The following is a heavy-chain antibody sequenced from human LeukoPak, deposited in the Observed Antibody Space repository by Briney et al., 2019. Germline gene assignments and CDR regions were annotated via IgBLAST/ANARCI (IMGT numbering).Heavy chain of an antibody. CDR2: IYHTGST. CDR1: GGSINNYY. D-gene: IGHD6-6*01. J-gene: IGHJ4*02. V-gene: IGHV4-59*01. Sequence: SETLSLTCTVSGGSINNYYWSWIRQSPGKGLVWIGYIYHTGSTNYNPSLKSRVTISVDTSKNQFSLKLRSVTAADTAVYYCARGDSSSLPFDYWGQGTLVTVSS. CDR3: ARGDSSSLPFDY.